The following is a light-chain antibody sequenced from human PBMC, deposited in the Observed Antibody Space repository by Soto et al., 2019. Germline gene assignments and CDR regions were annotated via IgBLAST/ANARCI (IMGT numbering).Light chain of an antibody. CDR2: DAS. V-gene: IGKV3D-20*01. Sequence: DIVLPQSPATLSFSPGERATLSCGASADVSSSYVAWYQQKSGLAPRLLIHDASSRATGIPDRFSGSKSGTDFTLTIRRLEPEDAGVYYCQQYGSSPITFGQGTRLEIK. CDR3: QQYGSSPIT. CDR1: ADVSSSY. J-gene: IGKJ5*01.